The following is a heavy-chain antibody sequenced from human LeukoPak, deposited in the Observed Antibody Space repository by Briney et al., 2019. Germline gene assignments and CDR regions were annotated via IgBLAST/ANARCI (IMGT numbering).Heavy chain of an antibody. J-gene: IGHJ6*02. Sequence: GGSLRLSCITSGFTFGDYAMSWVRQAPGKGLEWVGFITSQAYGGTTEYAASVKGRFTISRDDSKSIAYLQMNSLKTEDTAVYYCTTDPVSKAAYGMDVWGQGTTVTVSS. CDR2: ITSQAYGGTT. D-gene: IGHD6-13*01. CDR3: TTDPVSKAAYGMDV. CDR1: GFTFGDYA. V-gene: IGHV3-49*04.